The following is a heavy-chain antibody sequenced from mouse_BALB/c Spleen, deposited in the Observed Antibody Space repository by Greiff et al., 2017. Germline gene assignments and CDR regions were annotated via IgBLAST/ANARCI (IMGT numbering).Heavy chain of an antibody. CDR2: INPSTGYT. Sequence: QVQLKQSGAELAKPGASVKMSCKASGYTFTSYWMHWVKQRPGQGLEWIGYINPSTGYTEYNQKFKDKATLTADKSSSTAYMQLSSLTSEDSAVYYCASYYYGSSRDYWGQGTSVTVSS. J-gene: IGHJ4*01. V-gene: IGHV1-7*01. CDR1: GYTFTSYW. D-gene: IGHD1-1*01. CDR3: ASYYYGSSRDY.